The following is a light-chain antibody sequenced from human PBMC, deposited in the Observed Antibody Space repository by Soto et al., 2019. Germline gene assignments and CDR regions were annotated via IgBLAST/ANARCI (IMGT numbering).Light chain of an antibody. CDR2: EAS. CDR3: QQYKTDSWT. J-gene: IGKJ1*01. Sequence: DIQMTQAPSTLSASVGERVTLSCRANQISHYLLAWGQQKPGKAPKLLIYEASTLERGVPSRFRGSGSGTEFTLTSSSLQPDDFATYYCQQYKTDSWTFGQGTKVEIK. V-gene: IGKV1-5*01. CDR1: QISHYL.